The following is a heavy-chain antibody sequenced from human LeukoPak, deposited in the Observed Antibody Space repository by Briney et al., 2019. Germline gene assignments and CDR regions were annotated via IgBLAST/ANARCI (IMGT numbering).Heavy chain of an antibody. V-gene: IGHV3-30*18. CDR1: GFSFSSYS. D-gene: IGHD5-18*01. CDR3: AKMRRIQLWFDY. CDR2: ISYDGSNK. J-gene: IGHJ4*02. Sequence: GGSLRLSCAASGFSFSSYSMHWVRQAPGKGLEWVAVISYDGSNKYYADSVKGRFTISRDNSKNTLYLQMNSLRAEDTAVYYCAKMRRIQLWFDYWGQGTLVTVSS.